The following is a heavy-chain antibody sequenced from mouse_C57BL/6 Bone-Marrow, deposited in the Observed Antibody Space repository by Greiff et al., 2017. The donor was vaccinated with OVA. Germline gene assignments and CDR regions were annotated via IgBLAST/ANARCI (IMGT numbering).Heavy chain of an antibody. D-gene: IGHD1-1*02. V-gene: IGHV5-2*01. Sequence: EVKLMESGGGLVQPGESLKLSCESNEYEFPSHDMSWVRKTPAKRLELVAAINSDGGSTYYPDTMERRFIISRDNTKTTLYLQMSRLRSEDTALYYCARHGWACWYFDVWGKGTTVTVSS. CDR3: ARHGWACWYFDV. CDR1: EYEFPSHD. CDR2: INSDGGST. J-gene: IGHJ1*03.